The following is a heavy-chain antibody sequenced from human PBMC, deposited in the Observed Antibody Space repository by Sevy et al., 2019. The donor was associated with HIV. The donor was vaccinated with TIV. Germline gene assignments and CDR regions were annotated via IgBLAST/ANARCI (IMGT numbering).Heavy chain of an antibody. Sequence: GGSLRLSCAASGFTFSSYSMNWVRQAPGKGLEWVSYISSSSSTMYYADSVKGRFTISRDNAKNSLYLQMNSLRAEDTAVYYCARDPYGNIWGSYRAGLFDPWGQGTLVTVSS. V-gene: IGHV3-48*01. CDR3: ARDPYGNIWGSYRAGLFDP. J-gene: IGHJ5*02. CDR2: ISSSSSTM. CDR1: GFTFSSYS. D-gene: IGHD3-16*02.